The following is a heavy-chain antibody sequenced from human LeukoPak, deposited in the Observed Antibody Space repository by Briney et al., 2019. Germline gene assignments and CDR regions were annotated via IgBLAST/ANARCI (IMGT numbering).Heavy chain of an antibody. V-gene: IGHV4-59*12. CDR2: IYYSGST. CDR3: ARSGSGGWIDH. Sequence: PSETLSLTCTVSGGSISSYCWSWIRQPPGKGLEWIGYIYYSGSTNYNPSLKSRVTISVDTSKNQFSLQLNSVSPEDTAVYYCARSGSGGWIDHWGQGTLVTVSS. CDR1: GGSISSYC. D-gene: IGHD6-19*01. J-gene: IGHJ4*02.